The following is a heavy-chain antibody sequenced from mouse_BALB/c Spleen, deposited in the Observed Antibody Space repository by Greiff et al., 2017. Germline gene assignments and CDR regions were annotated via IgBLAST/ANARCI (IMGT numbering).Heavy chain of an antibody. CDR2: INPSSGYT. D-gene: IGHD1-1*01. V-gene: IGHV1-4*02. Sequence: QVQLQQSAAELARPGASVKMSCKASGYTFTSYTMHWVKQRPGQGLEWIGYINPSSGYTEYNQKFKDKTTLTADKSSSTAYMQLSSLTSEDSAVYYCARITTVVSSYYYAMDYWGQGTSVTVSS. CDR1: GYTFTSYT. J-gene: IGHJ4*01. CDR3: ARITTVVSSYYYAMDY.